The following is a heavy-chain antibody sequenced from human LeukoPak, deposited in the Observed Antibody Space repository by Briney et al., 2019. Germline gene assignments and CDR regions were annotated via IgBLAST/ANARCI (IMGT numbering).Heavy chain of an antibody. D-gene: IGHD5-24*01. CDR2: IYYSRST. CDR1: GGSISSYF. CDR3: ARDLGGRDAYNYCFDY. Sequence: SETLSLTCTVAGGSISSYFWSWHCPPPRNGLEWIVYIYYSRSTNYHPLINSRVPIAVDTHKNQFPLKLRSVTAADTAVYYCARDLGGRDAYNYCFDYWGQGTPVTVSS. J-gene: IGHJ4*02. V-gene: IGHV4-59*12.